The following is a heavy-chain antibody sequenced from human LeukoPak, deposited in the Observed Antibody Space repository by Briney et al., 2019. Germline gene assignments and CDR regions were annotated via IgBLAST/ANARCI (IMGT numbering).Heavy chain of an antibody. J-gene: IGHJ4*02. CDR1: GFTFSSYG. V-gene: IGHV3-30*18. D-gene: IGHD3-22*01. CDR2: ISYDGSDK. CDR3: AKGSSGYYYGSVDY. Sequence: PGGSLRPSCAASGFTFSSYGMHWVRQPPGKGLEWVAVISYDGSDKYYADSVKGRFTISRDNSKNTVYLQMNSLRAEDTAVYYCAKGSSGYYYGSVDYWGQGTLVTVSS.